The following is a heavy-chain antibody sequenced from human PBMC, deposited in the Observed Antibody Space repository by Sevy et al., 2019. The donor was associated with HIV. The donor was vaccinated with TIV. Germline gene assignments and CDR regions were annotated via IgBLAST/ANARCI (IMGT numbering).Heavy chain of an antibody. Sequence: GGSLRLSCAASGFTFDDYTMHWVRQAPGKGLEWVSLISWDGGSTYYADSVKGRFTISRDNSKNSLYLQMNSLRTEDTALYYCAKGIAGKDYDSSGYYFDYFDYWGQGTLVTVSS. CDR1: GFTFDDYT. V-gene: IGHV3-43*01. D-gene: IGHD3-22*01. J-gene: IGHJ4*02. CDR3: AKGIAGKDYDSSGYYFDYFDY. CDR2: ISWDGGST.